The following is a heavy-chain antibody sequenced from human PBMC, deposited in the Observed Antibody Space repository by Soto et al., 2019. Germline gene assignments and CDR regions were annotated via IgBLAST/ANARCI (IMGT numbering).Heavy chain of an antibody. J-gene: IGHJ6*02. Sequence: QVQLQESGPGLVKPSQTLSLTCTVSGGSISSGGYYWSWIRQHPGKGLEWIGYIYYSGSTYYNPALNRRVTISVDTSKNRFSLKLSSVTAADTAVYYCARAIYDFWSGYYPASYYYGMDVWGQGTTVTVSS. V-gene: IGHV4-31*03. CDR1: GGSISSGGYY. D-gene: IGHD3-3*01. CDR3: ARAIYDFWSGYYPASYYYGMDV. CDR2: IYYSGST.